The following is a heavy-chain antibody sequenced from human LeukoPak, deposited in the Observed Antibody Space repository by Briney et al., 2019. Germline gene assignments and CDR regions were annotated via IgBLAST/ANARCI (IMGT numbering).Heavy chain of an antibody. CDR3: ARGFKVGYCSSTSCYRGLDY. Sequence: ASVKVSCKASGGTFSSYAISWVRQAPGQGLEWMGRIIPILGIANYAQKFQGRVTITADKSTSTAYMELSSLRSEDTAVYYCARGFKVGYCSSTSCYRGLDYWGQGTLVTVSS. CDR2: IIPILGIA. CDR1: GGTFSSYA. J-gene: IGHJ4*02. V-gene: IGHV1-69*04. D-gene: IGHD2-2*02.